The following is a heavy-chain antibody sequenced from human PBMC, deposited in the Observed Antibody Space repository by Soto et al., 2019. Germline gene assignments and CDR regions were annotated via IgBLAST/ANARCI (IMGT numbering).Heavy chain of an antibody. CDR2: IIPILGIA. D-gene: IGHD3-22*01. J-gene: IGHJ4*02. CDR3: ARDEVVNPYYFAY. CDR1: GGIFSSYT. V-gene: IGHV1-69*08. Sequence: QVQLVQSGAEVKKPGSSVKVSCKASGGIFSSYTISWVRQAPGQGLEWMGRIIPILGIANYAQKFQGRVTIVEDRSTSTAYRELSSLRSEDTAVYYCARDEVVNPYYFAYWGQGTLVTVSS.